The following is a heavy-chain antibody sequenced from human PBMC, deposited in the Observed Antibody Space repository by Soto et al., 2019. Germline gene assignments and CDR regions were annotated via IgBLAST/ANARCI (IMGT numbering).Heavy chain of an antibody. CDR3: AATPVTGQRQKGYYFDY. CDR2: IYYSGST. CDR1: GGSISSGDYY. Sequence: PSETLSLTCTVSGGSISSGDYYWSWIRQPPGKGLEWIGYIYYSGSTYYNPSLKSRVTISVDTSKNQFSLKLSSVTAADTAVYYCAATPVTGQRQKGYYFDYWGQGTLVTVSS. V-gene: IGHV4-30-4*01. D-gene: IGHD1-1*01. J-gene: IGHJ4*02.